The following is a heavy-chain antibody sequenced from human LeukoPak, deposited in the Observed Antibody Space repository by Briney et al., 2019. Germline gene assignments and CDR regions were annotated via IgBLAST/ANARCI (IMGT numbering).Heavy chain of an antibody. J-gene: IGHJ4*02. D-gene: IGHD6-13*01. V-gene: IGHV4-34*01. CDR2: INHSGST. CDR3: ARRTAVGAFDY. CDR1: GGSFSGYY. Sequence: SETLSLTCAVYGGSFSGYYWSWIRQPPGKGLEWIGEINHSGSTNYNPSLKSRVTISVDTSKNQFSLKLSSVTAADTAVYYCARRTAVGAFDYWGQGTLVTVSS.